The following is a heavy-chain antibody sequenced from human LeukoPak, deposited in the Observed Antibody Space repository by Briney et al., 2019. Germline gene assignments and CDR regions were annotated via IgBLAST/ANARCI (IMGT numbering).Heavy chain of an antibody. Sequence: SKTLSLTCSVSGVSISSRDYYWNWIRQLPGKGLEWIGYVYHSGSTYNPSLQSRVTISLDTSKNQFSLRLASVTAADAAVYFCAREGVAGPYCSGGRCYYYYYGLDVWGPGTEVTVSS. J-gene: IGHJ6*02. CDR2: VYHSGST. CDR3: AREGVAGPYCSGGRCYYYYYGLDV. D-gene: IGHD2-15*01. CDR1: GVSISSRDYY. V-gene: IGHV4-31*03.